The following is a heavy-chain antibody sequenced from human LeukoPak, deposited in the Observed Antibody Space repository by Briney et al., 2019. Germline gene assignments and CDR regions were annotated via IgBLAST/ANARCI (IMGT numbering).Heavy chain of an antibody. CDR3: ARESLFGLAEDY. CDR1: GFTFSSYW. J-gene: IGHJ4*02. V-gene: IGHV3-74*01. CDR2: IKSDESTT. D-gene: IGHD3-16*01. Sequence: QPGGSLRLSCAASGFTFSSYWMNWVRQAPGKGLVWVSRIKSDESTTSYADSVRGRFTISRDNAKNTLYLQMKSLRAEDTAVYYCARESLFGLAEDYWGQGTLVTVSS.